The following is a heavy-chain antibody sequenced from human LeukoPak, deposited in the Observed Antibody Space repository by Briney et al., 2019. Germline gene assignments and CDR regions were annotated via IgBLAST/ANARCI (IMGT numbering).Heavy chain of an antibody. CDR1: GGSISSYY. Sequence: SETLSLTCTVSGGSISSYYWSWIRQPPGKGLEWIGYIYYSGSTNYNPSLKSRVTISVDTSKNQFSLKLSSVTAADTAVYYCARDRRDGYKFYYYYYYMDVWGKGTTVTVSS. D-gene: IGHD5-24*01. CDR2: IYYSGST. CDR3: ARDRRDGYKFYYYYYYMDV. V-gene: IGHV4-59*01. J-gene: IGHJ6*03.